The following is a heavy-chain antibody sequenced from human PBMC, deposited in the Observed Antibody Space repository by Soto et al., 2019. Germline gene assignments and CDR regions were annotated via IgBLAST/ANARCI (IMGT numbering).Heavy chain of an antibody. CDR2: IYYSGST. CDR3: ARHVKRSTIFGVVISGWSDH. J-gene: IGHJ5*02. Sequence: SETLSLTCTVSGGSISSSSYYWGWIRQPPGKGLEWIGSIYYSGSTYYNPSLKSRVTISVDTSKNQFSLKLSSVTAADTAVYYCARHVKRSTIFGVVISGWSDHWGQGTLVTVSS. D-gene: IGHD3-3*01. V-gene: IGHV4-39*01. CDR1: GGSISSSSYY.